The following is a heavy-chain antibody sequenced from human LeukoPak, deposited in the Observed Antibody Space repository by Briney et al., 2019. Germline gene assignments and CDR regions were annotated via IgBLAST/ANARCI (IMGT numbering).Heavy chain of an antibody. J-gene: IGHJ6*02. CDR3: ARPQQGYYAMDV. CDR1: GFSFNTYS. V-gene: IGHV3-21*01. D-gene: IGHD1-1*01. Sequence: GGSLRLSCAASGFSFNTYSFNWVRQTPGKGLEWVASISSSSNFISYADSVKGRFTISRDNARSSLYLQMHSLRVVDTAVYYCARPQQGYYAMDVWGRGTTVTVSS. CDR2: ISSSSNFI.